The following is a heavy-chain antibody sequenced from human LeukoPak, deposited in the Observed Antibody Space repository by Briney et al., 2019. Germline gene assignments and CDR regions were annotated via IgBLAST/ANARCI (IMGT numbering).Heavy chain of an antibody. V-gene: IGHV3-30-3*01. CDR2: ISYDGSKK. CDR3: ARDWYRWQPPIYH. J-gene: IGHJ4*02. Sequence: GRSLRLSCAASGFSFSDYAMHWVRQAPGKGLEWVAVISYDGSKKYYTDSVKGRFTISRDNSKNTLYMQMSSLRPEDTAVYYCARDWYRWQPPIYHRGQGTLVTVSS. D-gene: IGHD5-24*01. CDR1: GFSFSDYA.